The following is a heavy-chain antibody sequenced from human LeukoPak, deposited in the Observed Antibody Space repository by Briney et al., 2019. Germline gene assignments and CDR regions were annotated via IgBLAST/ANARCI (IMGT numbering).Heavy chain of an antibody. CDR1: RGSISSYY. D-gene: IGHD7-27*01. CDR2: IYYSGST. J-gene: IGHJ5*02. Sequence: PSETLSLTCTGSRGSISSYYWSWLRQPPGKGLEWIGYIYYSGSTNCNPSLKSRVTISVDTSKNQFSLKLSSVTAADTAVYYCARFLGTGPEDVDWFDPWGQGTLVTVSS. CDR3: ARFLGTGPEDVDWFDP. V-gene: IGHV4-59*01.